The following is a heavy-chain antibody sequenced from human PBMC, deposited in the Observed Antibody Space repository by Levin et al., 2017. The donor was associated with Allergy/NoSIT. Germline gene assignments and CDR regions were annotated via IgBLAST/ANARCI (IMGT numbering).Heavy chain of an antibody. V-gene: IGHV2-5*02. CDR1: GFSLSTSGVG. J-gene: IGHJ4*02. Sequence: ESGPTLVKPTQTLTLTCTFSGFSLSTSGVGVGWIRQSPGKAPEWLALIYWDDGQRYSPSLYSRLTVTKDTSKSQVVLTMTNMDPVDTATYYCAYGSGSYYFLAAFHHWGQGAQVTVSS. CDR3: AYGSGSYYFLAAFHH. CDR2: IYWDDGQ. D-gene: IGHD3-10*01.